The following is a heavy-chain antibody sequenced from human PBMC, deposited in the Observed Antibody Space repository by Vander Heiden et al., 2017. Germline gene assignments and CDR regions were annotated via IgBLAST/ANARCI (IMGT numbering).Heavy chain of an antibody. J-gene: IGHJ4*02. CDR3: ARDPKLYGAFGPYFDY. D-gene: IGHD2-15*01. Sequence: EVQLVRSGGGLVQPGGSLRLSCGASGFPLSSYTMTWVRQTPGKGLEWISYISATGVTIYYSQSVEGRFTISRDNVKNSLYLQMNNLRDDDTGVYYCARDPKLYGAFGPYFDYWGQGVLVTVAS. CDR1: GFPLSSYT. V-gene: IGHV3-48*02. CDR2: ISATGVTI.